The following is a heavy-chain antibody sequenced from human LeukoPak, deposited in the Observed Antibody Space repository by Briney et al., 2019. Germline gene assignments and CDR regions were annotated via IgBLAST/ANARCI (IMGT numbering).Heavy chain of an antibody. J-gene: IGHJ4*02. D-gene: IGHD3-9*01. CDR1: GGSFSGYY. Sequence: SETLSLTCAVYGGSFSGYYWSWIRQPPGKGLEWIGEINHSGCTNYNPSLKSRVTIPVDTSKNQFSLKLSSVTAADTAVYYCARRGQGRYFDWLLSPYFDYWGQGTLVTVSS. V-gene: IGHV4-34*01. CDR2: INHSGCT. CDR3: ARRGQGRYFDWLLSPYFDY.